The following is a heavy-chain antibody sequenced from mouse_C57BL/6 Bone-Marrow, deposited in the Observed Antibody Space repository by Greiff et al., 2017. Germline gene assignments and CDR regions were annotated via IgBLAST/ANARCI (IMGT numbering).Heavy chain of an antibody. CDR3: YYYGSSYVDY. V-gene: IGHV1-26*01. D-gene: IGHD1-1*01. CDR1: GYTFTDYY. CDR2: INPNNGGT. J-gene: IGHJ2*01. Sequence: VQLQQSGPELVKPGASVKISCKASGYTFTDYYMNWVKQSHGKSLEWIGDINPNNGGTSYNQKFKGKATLTVDKSSSTAYMELRSLTSEDSAVYYCYYYGSSYVDYWGQGTTLTVSS.